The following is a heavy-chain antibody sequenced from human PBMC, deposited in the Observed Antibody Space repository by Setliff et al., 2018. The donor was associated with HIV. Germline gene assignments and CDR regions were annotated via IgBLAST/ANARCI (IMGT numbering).Heavy chain of an antibody. CDR2: IYYSGST. Sequence: KTSETLSLTCTVSGGSISSSSYYWGWIRQPPGKGLEWIGSIYYSGSTYYNPSLKSRVTISVDTSKNQFSLKLSSVTAADTAVYYCARVPHYYDSSGSQGYFDYWGQGTLVTVSS. D-gene: IGHD3-22*01. CDR3: ARVPHYYDSSGSQGYFDY. J-gene: IGHJ4*02. CDR1: GGSISSSSYY. V-gene: IGHV4-39*07.